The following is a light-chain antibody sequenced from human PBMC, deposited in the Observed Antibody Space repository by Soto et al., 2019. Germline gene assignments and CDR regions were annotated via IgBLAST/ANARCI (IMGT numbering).Light chain of an antibody. J-gene: IGLJ1*01. CDR3: SSYAGSNNFDV. V-gene: IGLV2-8*01. Sequence: QSALTQPPSASGSPGQSVTISCTGTSSDVGGYNYVSWYQQHPGKAPKLMIYEVSKRPSGVPDRFSGSKSGNTASLTVSGLQAEDEADYYCSSYAGSNNFDVFGTGNKVTVL. CDR2: EVS. CDR1: SSDVGGYNY.